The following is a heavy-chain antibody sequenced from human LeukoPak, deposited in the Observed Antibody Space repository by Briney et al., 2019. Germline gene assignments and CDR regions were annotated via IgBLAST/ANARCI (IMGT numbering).Heavy chain of an antibody. CDR2: INTNTGNP. Sequence: PSVKVSCKASGYTFTSYAMNWVRQAPGQGLEWMGWINTNTGNPTYAQGFTGRFVFSLDTSVSTAYLQISSLKAEDTAVYYCARTTSWSVAGYYYYGMDVWGQGTTVTVSS. CDR3: ARTTSWSVAGYYYYGMDV. CDR1: GYTFTSYA. D-gene: IGHD3-3*01. V-gene: IGHV7-4-1*02. J-gene: IGHJ6*02.